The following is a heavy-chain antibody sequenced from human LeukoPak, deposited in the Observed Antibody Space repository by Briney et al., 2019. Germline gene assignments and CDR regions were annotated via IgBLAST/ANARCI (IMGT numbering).Heavy chain of an antibody. V-gene: IGHV3-30*02. CDR2: IRSDGSNK. D-gene: IGHD3-10*02. CDR3: AELGITMIGGV. CDR1: GFSFSSYG. Sequence: GGSLRLSCAGSGFSFSSYGVHWVRQAPGKGLEWMAFIRSDGSNKYYADSVKGRFTISRDNSKNTLYLQMNSLRAEDTAVYYCAELGITMIGGVWGKGTTVTISS. J-gene: IGHJ6*04.